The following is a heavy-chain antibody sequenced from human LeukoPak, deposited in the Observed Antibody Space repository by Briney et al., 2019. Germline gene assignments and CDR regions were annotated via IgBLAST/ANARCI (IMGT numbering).Heavy chain of an antibody. Sequence: PGGSLRLSCAASGFTFSSYAMSWVRQAPGKGLEWVSAISGSGGSTYYADSAKGRFTISRDNSKNTLYLQMNSLRAEDTAVYYCAKTSYYYDSSGYYYGYYFDYWGQGTLVTVSS. J-gene: IGHJ4*02. CDR3: AKTSYYYDSSGYYYGYYFDY. V-gene: IGHV3-23*01. CDR1: GFTFSSYA. D-gene: IGHD3-22*01. CDR2: ISGSGGST.